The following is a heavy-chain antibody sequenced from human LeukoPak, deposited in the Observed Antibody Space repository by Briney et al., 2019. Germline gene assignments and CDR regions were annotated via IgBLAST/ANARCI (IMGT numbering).Heavy chain of an antibody. Sequence: GGSLRLSCAASGFTFSNSGIHWVRQAPGKGLEWVALIWYDGSNEYYADSVKGRFTISRDNSKNTLYLQMTSLRAEDTAIYYCARGVGYSFGTGDYWGQGALVTVSS. V-gene: IGHV3-33*01. CDR2: IWYDGSNE. CDR3: ARGVGYSFGTGDY. J-gene: IGHJ4*02. CDR1: GFTFSNSG. D-gene: IGHD5-18*01.